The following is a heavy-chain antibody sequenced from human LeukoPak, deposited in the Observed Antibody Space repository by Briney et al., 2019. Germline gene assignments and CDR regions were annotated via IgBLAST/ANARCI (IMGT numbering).Heavy chain of an antibody. Sequence: GGSLRLSCEASGFTFSSHWMSWVRQAPGKGLEWVANIKQDGSEKKYLDSVKGRFTISRDNAKKSLYLQMNTLRAEDTAVYYCSRVPNYFDSSAYYIDYWGQGTLVTVSS. CDR2: IKQDGSEK. J-gene: IGHJ4*02. D-gene: IGHD3-22*01. CDR3: SRVPNYFDSSAYYIDY. CDR1: GFTFSSHW. V-gene: IGHV3-7*01.